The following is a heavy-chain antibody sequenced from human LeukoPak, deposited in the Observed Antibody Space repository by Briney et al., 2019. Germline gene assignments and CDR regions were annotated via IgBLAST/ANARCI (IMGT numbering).Heavy chain of an antibody. Sequence: SETLSLTCTVSGGSISSYYWSWIRRPAGKGLEWIGRIYTSGSTNYNPSLKSRVTMSVDTSKNQFSLKLSSVTAADTAAYYCARRSIVATVFDAFDIWGQGTMVTVSS. CDR3: ARRSIVATVFDAFDI. V-gene: IGHV4-4*07. D-gene: IGHD5-12*01. CDR1: GGSISSYY. CDR2: IYTSGST. J-gene: IGHJ3*02.